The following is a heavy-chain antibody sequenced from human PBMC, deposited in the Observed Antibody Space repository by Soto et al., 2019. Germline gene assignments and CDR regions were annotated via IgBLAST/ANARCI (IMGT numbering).Heavy chain of an antibody. CDR3: ATAAYSTSWYDF. Sequence: QVQLVQSGAEVKKPGASVKLSCKSSEYSFTDYYIHWVRQAPGQGLEWMGLINPSGGSTSYAQKFQARATMTRDTSTSTVYMELSSLRSEDTAVYYCATAAYSTSWYDFWGQGTLVTVSS. CDR2: INPSGGST. CDR1: EYSFTDYY. V-gene: IGHV1-46*01. J-gene: IGHJ5*01. D-gene: IGHD6-13*01.